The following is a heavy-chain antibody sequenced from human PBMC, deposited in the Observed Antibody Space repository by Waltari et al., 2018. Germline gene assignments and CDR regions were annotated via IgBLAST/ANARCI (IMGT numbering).Heavy chain of an antibody. J-gene: IGHJ4*02. V-gene: IGHV4-38-2*02. CDR1: GYSISRGYY. Sequence: QVQLQESGPGLLKPSETLSLPCNVSGYSISRGYYWGWVRQSPGKGLEWIGSVSHNGNTYYKPSLKGRVTISLDTSKNNFSLELSSVTAADTAVYYCARGALTLYYFDYWGQGTLVTVSS. D-gene: IGHD3-9*01. CDR3: ARGALTLYYFDY. CDR2: VSHNGNT.